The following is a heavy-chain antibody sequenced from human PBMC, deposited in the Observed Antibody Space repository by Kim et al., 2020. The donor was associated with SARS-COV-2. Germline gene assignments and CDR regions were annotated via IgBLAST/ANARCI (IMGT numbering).Heavy chain of an antibody. V-gene: IGHV4-59*13. Sequence: SETLSLTCTVSGGSISSYYWSWIRQPPGKGLEWIGYIYYSGSTNYNPSLKSRVTISVDTSKNQFSLKLSSVTAADTAVYYCARLPRGATHPHQIDYWGQGTLVTVSS. D-gene: IGHD1-26*01. J-gene: IGHJ4*02. CDR2: IYYSGST. CDR3: ARLPRGATHPHQIDY. CDR1: GGSISSYY.